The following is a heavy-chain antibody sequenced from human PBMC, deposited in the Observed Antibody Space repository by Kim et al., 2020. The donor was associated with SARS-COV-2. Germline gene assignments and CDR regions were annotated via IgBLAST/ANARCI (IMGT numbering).Heavy chain of an antibody. CDR2: ISYDGSNK. D-gene: IGHD6-13*01. CDR1: GFTFSSYA. Sequence: PGGSLRLSCAASGFTFSSYAMHWVRQAPGKGLEWVAVISYDGSNKYYADSVKGRFTISRDNSKNTLYLQMNSLRAEDTAVYYCARGGQQLPSWEDWSLDYWGQGTLVTVSS. V-gene: IGHV3-30-3*01. CDR3: ARGGQQLPSWEDWSLDY. J-gene: IGHJ4*02.